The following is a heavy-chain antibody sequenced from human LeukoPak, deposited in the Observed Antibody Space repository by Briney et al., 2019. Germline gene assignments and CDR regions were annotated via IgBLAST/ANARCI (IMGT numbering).Heavy chain of an antibody. V-gene: IGHV1-69*13. Sequence: SVKVSCKASGGTFSSYAISWVRQAPGQGLEWMGGIIPIFGTANYAQKFQGRVTITADESTSTAYMELSSLRSEDTAVYYCARREQLVLNNYYYGMDVWGQGTTVTVSS. CDR2: IIPIFGTA. CDR1: GGTFSSYA. CDR3: ARREQLVLNNYYYGMDV. D-gene: IGHD6-6*01. J-gene: IGHJ6*02.